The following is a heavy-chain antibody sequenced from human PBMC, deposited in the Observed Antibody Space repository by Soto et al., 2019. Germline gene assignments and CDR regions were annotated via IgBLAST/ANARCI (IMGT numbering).Heavy chain of an antibody. D-gene: IGHD3-3*01. CDR2: INQDGSEK. J-gene: IGHJ4*02. CDR1: GFIFSDYW. Sequence: AGGSLRLSCEASGFIFSDYWMNWVRRAPGRGPEWVASINQDGSEKYYVGSVKGRFTISRDNAKNSLYLQMNSLRGEDTATYYCVRAQYDYWTGYQQYFDSWGQGTPVTVSS. CDR3: VRAQYDYWTGYQQYFDS. V-gene: IGHV3-7*03.